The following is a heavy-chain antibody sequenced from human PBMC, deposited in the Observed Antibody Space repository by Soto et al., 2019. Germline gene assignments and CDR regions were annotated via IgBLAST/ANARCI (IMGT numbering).Heavy chain of an antibody. J-gene: IGHJ6*02. D-gene: IGHD6-13*01. CDR3: ARDYDSSSWLRPYYYYYGMDV. CDR2: ISSSGSTI. Sequence: GGSLRLSCAASGFTFSDYYMSWIRQAPGKGLEWVSYISSSGSTIYYADSVKGRFTISRDNAKNSLYLQMNSLSAEDTAVYYCARDYDSSSWLRPYYYYYGMDVWGQGTTLTVSS. V-gene: IGHV3-11*01. CDR1: GFTFSDYY.